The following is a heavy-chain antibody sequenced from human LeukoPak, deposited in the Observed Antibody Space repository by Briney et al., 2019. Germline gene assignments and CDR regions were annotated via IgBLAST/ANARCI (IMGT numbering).Heavy chain of an antibody. CDR1: GYTFTSYG. Sequence: ASVTVSCMASGYTFTSYGISWVRQAPGQGLAWMGWISAYNGNTNYAQKLQGTVTMTTDTSTSTAYMELRSLRSDDTAVYYCARDAITIFGVVTPFDPWGQGTLVTVSS. D-gene: IGHD3-3*01. CDR2: ISAYNGNT. CDR3: ARDAITIFGVVTPFDP. V-gene: IGHV1-18*01. J-gene: IGHJ5*02.